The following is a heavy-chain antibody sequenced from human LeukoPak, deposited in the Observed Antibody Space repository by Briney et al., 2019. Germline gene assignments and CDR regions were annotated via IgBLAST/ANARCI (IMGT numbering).Heavy chain of an antibody. J-gene: IGHJ4*02. V-gene: IGHV4-59*01. CDR3: ARDRGGDFDY. CDR2: IYYSGST. Sequence: KSSETLSLTCTVSGGSISSYYWSWIRQPPGKGLEWIGYIYYSGSTNYNPSLKSRATISVDTSKNQFSLKLSSVTAADTAVYYCARDRGGDFDYWGQGTLVTVSS. CDR1: GGSISSYY. D-gene: IGHD3-16*01.